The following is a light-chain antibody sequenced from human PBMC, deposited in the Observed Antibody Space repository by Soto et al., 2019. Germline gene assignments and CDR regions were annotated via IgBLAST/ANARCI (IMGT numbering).Light chain of an antibody. Sequence: IVLTQSPGTLSLSPGERATLSCRASQSVNSDYLGWFQQKPGQAPRLLIYGASNRAAGIPARFSGSGSGTDFTLSISSLEPEDFAVYYCQQYNNWPSWTFGQGTKVEIK. CDR1: QSVNSDY. CDR3: QQYNNWPSWT. CDR2: GAS. V-gene: IGKV3-20*01. J-gene: IGKJ1*01.